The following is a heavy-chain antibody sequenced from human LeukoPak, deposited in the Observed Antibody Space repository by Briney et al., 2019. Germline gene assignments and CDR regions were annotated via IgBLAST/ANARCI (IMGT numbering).Heavy chain of an antibody. Sequence: PGGSLRLSCAASGFTFSSYEMNWVRQAPGKGLEWISYVTSTGGTTYYADSVKGRFTISRDNAKNSLYLQMNSLRAEDTAVYYCAREGGSKNWFDPWGKGTTVTVSS. CDR2: VTSTGGTT. CDR3: AREGGSKNWFDP. CDR1: GFTFSSYE. J-gene: IGHJ6*04. D-gene: IGHD3-10*01. V-gene: IGHV3-48*03.